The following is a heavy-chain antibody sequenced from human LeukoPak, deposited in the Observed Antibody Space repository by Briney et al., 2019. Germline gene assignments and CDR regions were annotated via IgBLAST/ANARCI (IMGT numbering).Heavy chain of an antibody. Sequence: GGSLRLSCAASGFTFWSSWMSWVRQAPGKGLEWVALIRPDGNEKFYVDPVKGRFTISRDNAENSVFLQVNSLRDEDTAVYFCARDRSYGAFDIWGQGTMVTVSS. CDR3: ARDRSYGAFDI. V-gene: IGHV3-7*01. D-gene: IGHD4-17*01. J-gene: IGHJ3*02. CDR1: GFTFWSSW. CDR2: IRPDGNEK.